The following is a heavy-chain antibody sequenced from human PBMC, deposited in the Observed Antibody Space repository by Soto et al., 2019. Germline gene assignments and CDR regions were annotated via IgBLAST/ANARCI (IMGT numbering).Heavy chain of an antibody. CDR1: GVSFSNYA. V-gene: IGHV3-23*01. J-gene: IGHJ4*02. CDR2: ISGSGGST. CDR3: AKDREYYDILTGYSEYYFDY. D-gene: IGHD3-9*01. Sequence: HPGGSVRLSCAASGVSFSNYAVTWVRQAPGKGLEWVSTISGSGGSTYYADSVKGRFTISRDNSKNTLYLQMNSLRAEDTAVYYCAKDREYYDILTGYSEYYFDYWGQGTLVTVSS.